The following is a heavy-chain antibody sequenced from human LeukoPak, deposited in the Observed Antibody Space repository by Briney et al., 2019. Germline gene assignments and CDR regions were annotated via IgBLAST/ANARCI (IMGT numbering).Heavy chain of an antibody. J-gene: IGHJ2*01. Sequence: SETLSLTCTVSGGSISSYYWSWIRQPAGKGLEWIGRIYTSGSTNYNPSLKSRVTMSVDTSKNQFSLKLSSVTAADTAVYYCARGLVSGPDPWWYFDLWGRGTLVTVSP. CDR1: GGSISSYY. V-gene: IGHV4-4*07. CDR2: IYTSGST. D-gene: IGHD6-19*01. CDR3: ARGLVSGPDPWWYFDL.